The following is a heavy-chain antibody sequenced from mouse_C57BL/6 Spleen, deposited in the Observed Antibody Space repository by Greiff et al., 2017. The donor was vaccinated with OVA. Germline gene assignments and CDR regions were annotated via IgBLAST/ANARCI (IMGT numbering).Heavy chain of an antibody. CDR1: GYTFTSYT. Sequence: VQLQESGAELARPGASVKMSCKASGYTFTSYTMHWVKQRPGQGLEWIGYINPSRGYTKYNQKFQDKATLTADKSSSTAYMQLSSLTSEDAAVYYCAREGSTLDYWGKGTTLTVSS. CDR2: INPSRGYT. J-gene: IGHJ2*01. CDR3: AREGSTLDY. D-gene: IGHD5-1*01. V-gene: IGHV1-4*01.